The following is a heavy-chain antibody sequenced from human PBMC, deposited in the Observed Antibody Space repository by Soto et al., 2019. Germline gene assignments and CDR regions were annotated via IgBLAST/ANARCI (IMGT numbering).Heavy chain of an antibody. V-gene: IGHV4-31*03. Sequence: SATLSLTCPLSRGSISSGCYYWSWIRQHPGKGLEWIGYTYYSGSTYYNPSVRRRVTLSVDRAKNQFCLKLSSLGAAGAAVYYWARELSIWGQGTLVTVAS. CDR1: RGSISSGCYY. J-gene: IGHJ4*02. CDR2: TYYSGST. CDR3: ARELSI.